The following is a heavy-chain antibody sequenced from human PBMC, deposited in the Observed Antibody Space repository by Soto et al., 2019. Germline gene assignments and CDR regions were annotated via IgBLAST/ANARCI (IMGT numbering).Heavy chain of an antibody. D-gene: IGHD2-15*01. CDR3: TAETYCGGGSCPEH. CDR1: GSTFRLFW. Sequence: EVQLVESGGGLVKPGGSLRLSCAASGSTFRLFWMSWVRQAPGKGLEWVARIKSKQDGGTIDYAAPVKGRFIISRDDSTNTLFLQTGSLKAEDTAVYFCTAETYCGGGSCPEHWGQGTLVTVSS. CDR2: IKSKQDGGTI. V-gene: IGHV3-15*01. J-gene: IGHJ1*01.